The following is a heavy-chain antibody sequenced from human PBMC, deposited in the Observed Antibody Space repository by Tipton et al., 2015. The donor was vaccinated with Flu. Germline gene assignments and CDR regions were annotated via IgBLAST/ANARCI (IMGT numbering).Heavy chain of an antibody. CDR3: VRHSNSSAWY. CDR2: IYPGDSDT. D-gene: IGHD6-19*01. CDR1: GYRFTSYW. J-gene: IGHJ4*02. Sequence: QSGPEVKKPGESLKIACKGSGYRFTSYWIAWVRQMSGKGLEWMGMIYPGDSDTRYSPSFQGQVTISVDKSISTAYLQWSRLKASDTALYYCVRHSNSSAWYWGQGTLVTVSS. V-gene: IGHV5-51*01.